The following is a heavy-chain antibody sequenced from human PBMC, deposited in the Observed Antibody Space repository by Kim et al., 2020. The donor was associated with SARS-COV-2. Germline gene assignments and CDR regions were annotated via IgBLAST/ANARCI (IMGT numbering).Heavy chain of an antibody. CDR2: ISAYNGNT. Sequence: ASVKVSCKASGYTFTSYGISWVRQAPGQGLEWMGWISAYNGNTNYAQKLQGRVTMTTDTSTSTAYMELRSLRSDDTAVYYCARVLLWFGEFRNDAFDIWGQGTMVTVSS. CDR3: ARVLLWFGEFRNDAFDI. V-gene: IGHV1-18*04. CDR1: GYTFTSYG. D-gene: IGHD3-10*01. J-gene: IGHJ3*02.